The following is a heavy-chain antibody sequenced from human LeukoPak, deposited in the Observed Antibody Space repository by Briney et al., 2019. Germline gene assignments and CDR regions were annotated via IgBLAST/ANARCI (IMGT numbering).Heavy chain of an antibody. CDR1: GFTFDDYA. V-gene: IGHV3-9*01. Sequence: GGSLRLSCAASGFTFDDYAMHWVRQALGKGLEWVSGISWNSGSIGYADSVKGRFTISRDNAKNSLYLQMNSLRAEDTALYYCAKISGAYDGYFDYWGQGTLVTVSS. CDR3: AKISGAYDGYFDY. J-gene: IGHJ4*02. D-gene: IGHD5-12*01. CDR2: ISWNSGSI.